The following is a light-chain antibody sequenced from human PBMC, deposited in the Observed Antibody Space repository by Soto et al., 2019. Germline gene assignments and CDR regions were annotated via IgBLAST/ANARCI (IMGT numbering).Light chain of an antibody. V-gene: IGKV1-39*01. CDR2: VAS. J-gene: IGKJ4*01. Sequence: DLQMTQSPSSLSASVGDRVTITCRASQSIGTYLNWYQQKPGKAPKLLIFVASSLQIGVPSRFRGSGSGTDFILTTSGLQPEDFATYSCKQSYSALPLPFGGGTKVEMK. CDR1: QSIGTY. CDR3: KQSYSALPLP.